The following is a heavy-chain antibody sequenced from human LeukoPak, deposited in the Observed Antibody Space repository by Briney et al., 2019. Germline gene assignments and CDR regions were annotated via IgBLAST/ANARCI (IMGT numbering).Heavy chain of an antibody. Sequence: GGSLRLSCAASGFTFSSYWMTWVRQGPGKGLEWVANIKPDGSLIYYVDSVKGRFTISRDNAKNSLYLQMNSLRAEDTAVYYCARVGDDSSGTATFGIWGQGTMVTVSS. CDR2: IKPDGSLI. J-gene: IGHJ3*02. V-gene: IGHV3-7*01. CDR3: ARVGDDSSGTATFGI. CDR1: GFTFSSYW. D-gene: IGHD3-22*01.